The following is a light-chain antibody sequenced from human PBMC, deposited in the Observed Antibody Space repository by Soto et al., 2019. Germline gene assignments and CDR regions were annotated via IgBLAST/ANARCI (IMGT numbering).Light chain of an antibody. CDR2: AAS. J-gene: IGKJ2*02. CDR1: QNISTF. Sequence: DIQMTQSPTSLSASVGDRVTITCRASQNISTFLNWYQQEPGKAPKLHIYAASSLLGGVPSRFSGSGSGTAFTLTITSLQPEDFASYYCQQSYSTWCSFGQGTKLEIK. CDR3: QQSYSTWCS. V-gene: IGKV1-39*01.